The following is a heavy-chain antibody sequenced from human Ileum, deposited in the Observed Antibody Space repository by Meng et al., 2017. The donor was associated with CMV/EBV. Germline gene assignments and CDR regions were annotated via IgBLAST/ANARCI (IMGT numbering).Heavy chain of an antibody. Sequence: GGSFSGYTRRCDSQPEGKGPSWIGDNDNVGATNTSTSLKGRVTLSVDTSKNEFSLSLTSVTATDTAVYYCARRSGSYRLTYWFDPWGQGTLVTVSS. CDR3: ARRSGSYRLTYWFDP. D-gene: IGHD1-26*01. CDR1: GGSFSGYT. J-gene: IGHJ5*02. V-gene: IGHV4-34*13. CDR2: NDNVGAT.